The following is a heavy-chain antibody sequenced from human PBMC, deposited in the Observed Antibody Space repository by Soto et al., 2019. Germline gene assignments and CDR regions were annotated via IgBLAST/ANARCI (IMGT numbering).Heavy chain of an antibody. J-gene: IGHJ6*02. CDR3: ANLIVGATIGYYYGMDV. D-gene: IGHD1-26*01. Sequence: GSLRLSCAASGFTFSSYAMSWVRQAPGKGLEWVSAISGSGGSTYYADSVKGRFTISRDNSKNTLYLQMNSLRAEDTAVYYCANLIVGATIGYYYGMDVWGQGTTVTVSS. CDR2: ISGSGGST. V-gene: IGHV3-23*01. CDR1: GFTFSSYA.